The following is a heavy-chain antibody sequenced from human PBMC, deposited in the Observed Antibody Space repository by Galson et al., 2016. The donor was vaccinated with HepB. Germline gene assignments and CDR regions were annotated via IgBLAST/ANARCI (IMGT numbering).Heavy chain of an antibody. V-gene: IGHV3-23*01. Sequence: SLRLSCAASGFIFSSYGMTWVRQAPGKGLEWVSFISAGGDSTYYADSVKGRFTVSRDNSRNTGYLQMNSLTAEDTAVYFCAKAPWGGPLENWGHGTLVTVSS. CDR1: GFIFSSYG. CDR3: AKAPWGGPLEN. D-gene: IGHD5-24*01. J-gene: IGHJ4*01. CDR2: ISAGGDST.